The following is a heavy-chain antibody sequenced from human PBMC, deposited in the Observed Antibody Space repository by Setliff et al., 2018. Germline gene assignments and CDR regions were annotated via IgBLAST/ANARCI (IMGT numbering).Heavy chain of an antibody. CDR3: AREGVGIVRRGYFDL. Sequence: SETLSLTCTVSGGSISSGSYYWSWIRQPAGKGLEWIGHIYTSGSTNYNPSLKSRVTISVDTSKNQFSLKLSSVTAADTAVYYCAREGVGIVRRGYFDLWGRGTLVPSPQ. CDR2: IYTSGST. V-gene: IGHV4-61*09. D-gene: IGHD2-21*01. J-gene: IGHJ2*01. CDR1: GGSISSGSYY.